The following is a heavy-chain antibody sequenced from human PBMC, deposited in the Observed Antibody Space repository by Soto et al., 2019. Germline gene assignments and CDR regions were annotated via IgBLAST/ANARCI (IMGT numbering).Heavy chain of an antibody. CDR3: AKGGYDFWSDLFDY. D-gene: IGHD3-3*01. V-gene: IGHV3-23*01. Sequence: EVQLLESGGGLVQPGGSLRLSCAASGFTFSTSAMSWVRQAPGKGLEWVSGTSGSGRSTCYADSVKGRFTISRDNSKNTLFLQMNSLRAEDTVVYYCAKGGYDFWSDLFDYWGQGTVVTVSS. J-gene: IGHJ4*02. CDR1: GFTFSTSA. CDR2: TSGSGRST.